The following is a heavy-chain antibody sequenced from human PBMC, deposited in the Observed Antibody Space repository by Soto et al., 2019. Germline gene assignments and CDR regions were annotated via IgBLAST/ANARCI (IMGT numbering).Heavy chain of an antibody. J-gene: IGHJ6*02. CDR1: GFTFSSYS. D-gene: IGHD2-15*01. Sequence: GGSLRLSCAASGFTFSSYSMNWVRQAPGKGLEWVSSISSSSSYIYYADSVKGRFTISRDNAKNSLYLQMNSLRAEDTAVYYCASGYCSGGSCYRGGFYYGMDVWGQGTTVTVSS. CDR2: ISSSSSYI. CDR3: ASGYCSGGSCYRGGFYYGMDV. V-gene: IGHV3-21*01.